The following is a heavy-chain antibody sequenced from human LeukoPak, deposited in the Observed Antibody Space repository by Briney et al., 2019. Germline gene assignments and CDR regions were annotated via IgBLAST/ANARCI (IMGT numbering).Heavy chain of an antibody. V-gene: IGHV3-30*04. CDR3: ARDGRATPNYYYGMDV. D-gene: IGHD1-26*01. CDR2: VSSDGSDK. CDR1: GFTFGRYA. Sequence: GGSLRLSCAASGFTFGRYAIHWVRHAPGKGMEWLAVVSSDGSDKYYADSVKGRFTISRDNSGHTVYLQMNSLRVEDTAVYYCARDGRATPNYYYGMDVWGQGTTVTVSS. J-gene: IGHJ6*02.